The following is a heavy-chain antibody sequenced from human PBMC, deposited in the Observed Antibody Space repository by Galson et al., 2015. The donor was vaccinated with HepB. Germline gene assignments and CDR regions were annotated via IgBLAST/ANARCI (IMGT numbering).Heavy chain of an antibody. D-gene: IGHD5-18*01. J-gene: IGHJ4*02. CDR3: ARAAGDSSTYANDY. Sequence: LSLTCTVSGASISSSLYYWVWVRQPPEKGLEWIGSIYYTGNTYYKSSLKSRVTIPADMSKNQFSLKVNSVTAADTAVYYFARAAGDSSTYANDYWGQGALVTVSS. V-gene: IGHV4-39*07. CDR1: GASISSSLYY. CDR2: IYYTGNT.